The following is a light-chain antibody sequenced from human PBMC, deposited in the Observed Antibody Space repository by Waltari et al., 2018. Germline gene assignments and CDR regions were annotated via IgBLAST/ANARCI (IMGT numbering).Light chain of an antibody. J-gene: IGKJ1*01. Sequence: DIQMTQSPSTLSASVGDRVTITCRASQSISGWLAWDQQKPGKAPKLLISKASTLESGVPSRFSGSGSGTEVTLTISSLQSDDFATYYCQQYNSNPWTFGQGTKVEI. CDR2: KAS. V-gene: IGKV1-5*03. CDR3: QQYNSNPWT. CDR1: QSISGW.